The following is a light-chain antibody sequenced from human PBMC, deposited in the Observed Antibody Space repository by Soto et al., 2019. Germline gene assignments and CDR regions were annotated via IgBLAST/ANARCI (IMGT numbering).Light chain of an antibody. CDR3: SAYTSSTLYV. V-gene: IGLV2-14*01. Sequence: QSALTQPASVSGSPGQSITISCTGTSSDVGIYKYFSWYQQRPGKAPKLLVYEVYNRPSGVSSRVSGSKSGNTASLTISGLPTEDEAVYYCSAYTSSTLYVFGTGTKVTVL. CDR1: SSDVGIYKY. CDR2: EVY. J-gene: IGLJ1*01.